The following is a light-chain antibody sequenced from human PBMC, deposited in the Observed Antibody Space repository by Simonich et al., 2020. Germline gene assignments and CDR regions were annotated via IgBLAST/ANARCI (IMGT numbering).Light chain of an antibody. V-gene: IGKV4-1*01. J-gene: IGKJ2*01. CDR3: QQYYSTPYT. Sequence: DIVMTQSPDSLAVSLGERATINCKSSQSVLYSSNNKNYLAWYQQNPGQPPKLLIYWASTRESGVPDRFSGSGSGTDFTLTISSLQAEDVAVYYCQQYYSTPYTFGLGTKLEIK. CDR1: QSVLYSSNNKNY. CDR2: WAS.